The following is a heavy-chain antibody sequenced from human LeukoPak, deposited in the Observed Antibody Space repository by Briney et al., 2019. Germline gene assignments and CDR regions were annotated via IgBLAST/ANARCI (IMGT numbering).Heavy chain of an antibody. J-gene: IGHJ4*02. Sequence: PGGSLRLSCAASGFTFSNAWMSWVRQAPGKGLEWVGRIKSKTDGGTTDHAAPVKGRFTISRDDSKNTLYLQMNSLKTEDTAMYYCTIDRVGCSGGSCYPYYFDNWGQGTLVTVSS. CDR3: TIDRVGCSGGSCYPYYFDN. CDR2: IKSKTDGGTT. V-gene: IGHV3-15*01. D-gene: IGHD2-15*01. CDR1: GFTFSNAW.